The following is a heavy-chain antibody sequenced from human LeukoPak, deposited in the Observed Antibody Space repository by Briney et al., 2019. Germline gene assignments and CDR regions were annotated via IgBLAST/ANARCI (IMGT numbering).Heavy chain of an antibody. D-gene: IGHD5-12*01. CDR2: IYYSGST. V-gene: IGHV4-59*01. Sequence: SETLSLTCTVSGGSISSYYWSWIRQPPGKGLEWIGYIYYSGSTNYNPSLKSRVTISVDTSKNQFSLKLSSVTAADTAVYYCARWTVSVATGFDYWGQGTLVNVSS. J-gene: IGHJ4*02. CDR1: GGSISSYY. CDR3: ARWTVSVATGFDY.